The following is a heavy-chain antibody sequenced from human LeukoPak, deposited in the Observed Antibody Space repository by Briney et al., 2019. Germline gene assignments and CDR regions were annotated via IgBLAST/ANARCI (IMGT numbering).Heavy chain of an antibody. J-gene: IGHJ4*02. D-gene: IGHD3/OR15-3a*01. CDR2: IKEDGSEI. V-gene: IGHV3-7*04. CDR1: GFTFSNYW. Sequence: GGSLRLSCAASGFTFSNYWMSWVRQAPGKGLEWVANIKEDGSEIYYVDSVKGRFTISRDNAKNILYLQMNSLRAEDTAVYYCSRGTYPYSSDNWGQGALVTVSS. CDR3: SRGTYPYSSDN.